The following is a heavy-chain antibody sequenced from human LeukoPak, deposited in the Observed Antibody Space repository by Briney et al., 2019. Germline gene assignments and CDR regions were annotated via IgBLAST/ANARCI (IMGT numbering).Heavy chain of an antibody. V-gene: IGHV3-23*01. CDR1: GFTFAGYA. D-gene: IGHD3-3*01. Sequence: PGGSLRLSCAASGFTFAGYAMSWVRQAPGKGLEWVSAISGGGGSTSYADSVKGRFTISRDNSKNALYLQMNSLRAEDTAVYYCAKAKGDTIPAWGQGTLVTVSS. CDR3: AKAKGDTIPA. CDR2: ISGGGGST. J-gene: IGHJ5*02.